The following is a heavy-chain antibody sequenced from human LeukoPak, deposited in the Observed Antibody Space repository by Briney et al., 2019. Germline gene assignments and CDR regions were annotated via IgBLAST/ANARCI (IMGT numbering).Heavy chain of an antibody. Sequence: PSETLSLTCTVYGGSFSDYSWSWIRQPPGNGLEWIGEVSHGGTTNYHPSLESRVTISIDTSNSQFSLNLKSVTAADSGVYYCARDGIAVFGVITGNYYYMDVWGKGTTVTVSS. D-gene: IGHD3-3*01. CDR1: GGSFSDYS. CDR2: VSHGGTT. CDR3: ARDGIAVFGVITGNYYYMDV. J-gene: IGHJ6*03. V-gene: IGHV4-34*01.